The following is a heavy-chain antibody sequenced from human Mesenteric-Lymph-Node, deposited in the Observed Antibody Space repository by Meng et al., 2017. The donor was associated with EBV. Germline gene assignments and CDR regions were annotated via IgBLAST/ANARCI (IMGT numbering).Heavy chain of an antibody. CDR2: IYYSGTT. D-gene: IGHD3-22*01. Sequence: RRRKESGPVLVGPLETLVLTCTVSGPSIGRSSYYWGWIRQPPGKGLDWIGTIYYSGTTYYNPSLRSRVTISVDTSKNHFSLELSSVTAADTAVYFCAGPVDYYDSSGTYFDYWGQGILVTVSS. V-gene: IGHV4-39*02. CDR3: AGPVDYYDSSGTYFDY. J-gene: IGHJ4*02. CDR1: GPSIGRSSYY.